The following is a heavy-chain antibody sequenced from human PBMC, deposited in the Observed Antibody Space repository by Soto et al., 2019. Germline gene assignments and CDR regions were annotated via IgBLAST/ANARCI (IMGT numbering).Heavy chain of an antibody. D-gene: IGHD5-18*01. CDR2: IWYDGSNK. V-gene: IGHV3-33*01. CDR3: ARELFGLDTAMVRFDP. Sequence: GGSLRLSCAASGFTFSSYVMHWVRQAPGKGLEWVAVIWYDGSNKYYADSVKGRFTISRDNSKNTLYLQMNSLRAEDTAVYYCARELFGLDTAMVRFDPWGQGTLVTVSS. CDR1: GFTFSSYV. J-gene: IGHJ5*02.